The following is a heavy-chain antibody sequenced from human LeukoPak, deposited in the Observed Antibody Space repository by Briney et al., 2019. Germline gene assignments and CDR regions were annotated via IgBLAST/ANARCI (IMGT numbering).Heavy chain of an antibody. CDR2: ISSSGSTI. V-gene: IGHV3-48*01. Sequence: PGGSLSLSCAAYGFAFSSHSMNWVRQAQGKGREWVSYISSSGSTIYHADSVTGRFTISRDNAKNSLYLQVNSLRAEDTAVYYCARESFSVDYWGQGTLVTVSS. CDR3: ARESFSVDY. J-gene: IGHJ4*02. D-gene: IGHD3-3*02. CDR1: GFAFSSHS.